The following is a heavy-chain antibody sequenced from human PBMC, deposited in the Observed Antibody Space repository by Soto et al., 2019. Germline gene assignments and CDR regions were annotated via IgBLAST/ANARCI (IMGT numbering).Heavy chain of an antibody. V-gene: IGHV4-31*03. Sequence: PSETLSLTCTVSGGSISSGGYYWSWIRQHPGKGLEWIGYIYYSGSTYYNPSLKSRVTISVDTSKNQFSLKLSSVTAADTAVYFCAGFCSGGRCPDHWGQGTLVTAPQ. D-gene: IGHD2-15*01. CDR3: AGFCSGGRCPDH. J-gene: IGHJ1*01. CDR1: GGSISSGGYY. CDR2: IYYSGST.